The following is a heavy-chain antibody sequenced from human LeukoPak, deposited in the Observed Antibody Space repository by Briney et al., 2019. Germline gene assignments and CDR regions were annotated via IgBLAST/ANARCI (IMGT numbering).Heavy chain of an antibody. CDR2: FDPEDGET. CDR3: ATELRLGHCSGGSCYARDY. CDR1: GYTLTELS. D-gene: IGHD2-15*01. V-gene: IGHV1-24*01. J-gene: IGHJ4*02. Sequence: GASVKVSCKVSGYTLTELSMHWVRQAPGKGLEWMGGFDPEDGETIYAQKFQGRVTMTEDTSTDTAYMELSSLRSEDTAVYYCATELRLGHCSGGSCYARDYWGQGTLVTVSS.